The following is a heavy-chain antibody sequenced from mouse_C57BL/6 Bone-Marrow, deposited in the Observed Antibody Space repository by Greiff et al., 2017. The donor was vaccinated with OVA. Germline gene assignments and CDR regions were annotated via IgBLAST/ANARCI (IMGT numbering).Heavy chain of an antibody. D-gene: IGHD2-5*01. J-gene: IGHJ4*01. CDR2: IYPGNSDT. V-gene: IGHV1-5*01. Sequence: EVMLVESGTVLARPGASVKMSCKTSGYTFTSYWMHWVKQRPGQGLEWIGAIYPGNSDTSYNQKFKGKAKLTAVTSASTAYMELSILTNEDSAVYYCTKIHSNLYYYAMDYWGQGTSVTVSS. CDR3: TKIHSNLYYYAMDY. CDR1: GYTFTSYW.